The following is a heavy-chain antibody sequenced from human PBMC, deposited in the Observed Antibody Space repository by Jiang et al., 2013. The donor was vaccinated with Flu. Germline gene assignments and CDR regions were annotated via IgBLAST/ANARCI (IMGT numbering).Heavy chain of an antibody. CDR3: ARLIQLPGSDYFDY. J-gene: IGHJ4*02. CDR1: GYDFTSYW. CDR2: IDPSSSYT. D-gene: IGHD5-18*01. V-gene: IGHV5-10-1*01. Sequence: VKKPGESLRISCKGSGYDFTSYWITWVRQMPGKGLEWMGRIDPSSSYTAYSPSFRGHVTISADKSISTAYLQWSSLKASDTAMYYCARLIQLPGSDYFDYWGQGTLVTVSS.